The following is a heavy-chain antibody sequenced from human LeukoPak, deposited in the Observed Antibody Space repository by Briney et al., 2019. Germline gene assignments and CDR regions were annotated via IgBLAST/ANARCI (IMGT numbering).Heavy chain of an antibody. V-gene: IGHV1-8*03. CDR2: MNPNSGNT. J-gene: IGHJ6*03. D-gene: IGHD3-3*01. CDR1: GYTFTSYD. Sequence: ASVKVSCKASGYTFTSYDINWVRQATGQGLEWMGWMNPNSGNTGYAQKFQGRVTITRNTSISTAYMELSSLRSEDTAVYYCARGDYDFWSGPRYYMDVWGKGTTVTVSS. CDR3: ARGDYDFWSGPRYYMDV.